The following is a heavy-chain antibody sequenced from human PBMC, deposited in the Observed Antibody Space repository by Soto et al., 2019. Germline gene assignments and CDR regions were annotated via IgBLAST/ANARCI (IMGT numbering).Heavy chain of an antibody. V-gene: IGHV4-31*03. D-gene: IGHD3-16*02. CDR2: IYYNGNT. CDR1: GASISSGYY. J-gene: IGHJ4*02. CDR3: ARALRSHYFDY. Sequence: SETLSLTCTVSGASISSGYYWTWIRQHPGKGLEWIGYIYYNGNTFYNPSLKSRLTISLDTSKTQFSLKLSSVTAADAAMYYCARALRSHYFDYWGQGTLVTVSS.